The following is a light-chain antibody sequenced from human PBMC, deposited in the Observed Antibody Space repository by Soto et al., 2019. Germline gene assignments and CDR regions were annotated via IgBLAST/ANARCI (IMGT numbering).Light chain of an antibody. V-gene: IGLV2-11*01. J-gene: IGLJ1*01. Sequence: QSALTQPPSVSGSPGQSVTISCTGTSSDVGRYNYVSWYQHHPGKAPKLMIYDVSKRPSGVPDRFSGSKSGNTASLTISGLRAEDEADNYCCSYAGTYAYVFGPGTKLTV. CDR3: CSYAGTYAYV. CDR2: DVS. CDR1: SSDVGRYNY.